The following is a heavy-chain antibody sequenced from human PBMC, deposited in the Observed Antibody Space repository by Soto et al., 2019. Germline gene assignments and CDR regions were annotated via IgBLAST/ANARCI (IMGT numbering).Heavy chain of an antibody. CDR2: ISSSSSDI. J-gene: IGHJ4*02. CDR1: GFTFSSYS. Sequence: EVQLVESGGGLVKPGGSLRLSCAASGFTFSSYSMNWVRQAPGKGLEWVSSISSSSSDIYYADSVKGRFTISRDNAKKSLYMQMNSLRDEETAVEYCARAPGYYDSSGSYFDYWGQGTLVTVSS. V-gene: IGHV3-21*01. CDR3: ARAPGYYDSSGSYFDY. D-gene: IGHD3-22*01.